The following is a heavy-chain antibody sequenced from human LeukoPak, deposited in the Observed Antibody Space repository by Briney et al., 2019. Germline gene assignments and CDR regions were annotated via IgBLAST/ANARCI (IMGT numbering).Heavy chain of an antibody. J-gene: IGHJ4*02. V-gene: IGHV3-21*01. Sequence: SVKGRFTISRHNAKNSLYLQMNSLRAEDTAVYYCARRSPNYYFDYWGQGTPVTVSS. CDR3: ARRSPNYYFDY.